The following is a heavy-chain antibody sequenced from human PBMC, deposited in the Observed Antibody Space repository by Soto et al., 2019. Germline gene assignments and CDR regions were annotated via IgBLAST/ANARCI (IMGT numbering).Heavy chain of an antibody. V-gene: IGHV3-48*04. CDR3: ARDDWGQAHF. Sequence: VGSLRLSCAASGFTFSSYSMNWVRQAPGKGLEWVSYYLDSVKGRFTISRDNAENSLFPQMSNLRAEDTAVYYCARDDWGQAHFWGQGPLVTVSS. CDR1: GFTFSSYS. D-gene: IGHD2-21*01. J-gene: IGHJ4*02.